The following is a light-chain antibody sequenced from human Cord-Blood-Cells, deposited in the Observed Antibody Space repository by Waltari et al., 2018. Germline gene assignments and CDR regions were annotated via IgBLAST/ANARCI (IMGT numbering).Light chain of an antibody. V-gene: IGLV3-1*01. Sequence: SYELTQPPSVSVSPGQTASITCSGDKLGDKYACWYQQKPGQSPGLVIYQDSKRPSGLPERFSGSHSGNTAPLTISGTQAMDEADYYCQAWDSSTWVFGGGTKLTVL. CDR3: QAWDSSTWV. J-gene: IGLJ3*02. CDR1: KLGDKY. CDR2: QDS.